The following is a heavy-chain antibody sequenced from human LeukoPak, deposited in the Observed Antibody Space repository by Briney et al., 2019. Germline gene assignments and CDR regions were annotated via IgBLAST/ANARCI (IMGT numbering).Heavy chain of an antibody. D-gene: IGHD3-10*01. CDR2: INPSGGST. CDR3: ATAGVVRGVMYYFDY. J-gene: IGHJ4*02. V-gene: IGHV1-46*01. CDR1: GYTFTSYY. Sequence: ASVKVSCKASGYTFTSYYMHWLRQAPGQGLEWMGIINPSGGSTSYAQKFQGRVTMTRDMSTSTVYMGLSSLRSEATAVYYCATAGVVRGVMYYFDYWGQGTLVTVSS.